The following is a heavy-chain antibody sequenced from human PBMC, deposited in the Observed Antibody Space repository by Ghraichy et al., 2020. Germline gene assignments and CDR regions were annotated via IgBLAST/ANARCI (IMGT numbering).Heavy chain of an antibody. Sequence: SETLSLTCTVSGGSISSYYWSWIRQPPGKGLEWIGYIYYSGSTNYNPSLKSRVTISVDTSKNQFSLKLSSVTAADTAVYYCARALYGSGSYYNRGYAFDIWGQGTMVTVSS. CDR2: IYYSGST. V-gene: IGHV4-59*01. D-gene: IGHD3-10*01. J-gene: IGHJ3*02. CDR1: GGSISSYY. CDR3: ARALYGSGSYYNRGYAFDI.